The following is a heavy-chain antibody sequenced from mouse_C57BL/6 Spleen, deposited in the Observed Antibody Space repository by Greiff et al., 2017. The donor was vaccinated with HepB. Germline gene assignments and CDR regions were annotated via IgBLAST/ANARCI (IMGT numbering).Heavy chain of an antibody. CDR1: GYTFTDYY. Sequence: EVQLQQSGPVLVKPGASVKMSCKASGYTFTDYYMNWVKQSHGKSLEWIGVINPYNGGTSYNQKFKGKATLTVDKSSSTVYMELNSLTSEDSAVYYCARASNSFDYWGQGTTLTVSS. CDR2: INPYNGGT. V-gene: IGHV1-19*01. D-gene: IGHD2-5*01. J-gene: IGHJ2*01. CDR3: ARASNSFDY.